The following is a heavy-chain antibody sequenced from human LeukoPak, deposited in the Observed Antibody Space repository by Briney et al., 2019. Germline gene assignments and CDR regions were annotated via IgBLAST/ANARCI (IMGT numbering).Heavy chain of an antibody. J-gene: IGHJ6*02. CDR3: ARDMDSSGWNYYYGMDV. CDR1: GFTFSSYW. CDR2: INSDGSST. D-gene: IGHD6-19*01. Sequence: DGSLRLSCAASGFTFSSYWMHWVRQAPGRGLVWVSRINSDGSSTSYADSVKGRFTISRDNAKNTLYLQMNSLRAEDTAVYYCARDMDSSGWNYYYGMDVWGQATVATVSS. V-gene: IGHV3-74*01.